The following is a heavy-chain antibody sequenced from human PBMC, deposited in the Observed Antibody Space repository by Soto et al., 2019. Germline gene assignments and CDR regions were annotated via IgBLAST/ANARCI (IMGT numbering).Heavy chain of an antibody. D-gene: IGHD3-16*01. CDR2: INSDGSIT. CDR1: GFTFSSYW. Sequence: EVHLVESGGGLVQPGGSLSLSCAASGFTFSSYWMYWVRQVPGKGLVWVSRINSDGSITSYADSVKGRFTISRDNAKNTLYLQMNRLRAEDTAVYYCTRGYDSVWGVYWGQGTLVTVSS. J-gene: IGHJ4*02. V-gene: IGHV3-74*01. CDR3: TRGYDSVWGVY.